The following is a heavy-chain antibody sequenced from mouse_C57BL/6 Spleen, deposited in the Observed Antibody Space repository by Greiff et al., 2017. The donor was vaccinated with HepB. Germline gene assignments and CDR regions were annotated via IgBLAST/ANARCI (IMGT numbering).Heavy chain of an antibody. CDR1: GYAFSSYW. V-gene: IGHV1-80*01. J-gene: IGHJ4*01. CDR2: IYPGDGDT. Sequence: VQLQQSGAELVKPGASVKISCKASGYAFSSYWMNWVKQRPGKGLEWIGQIYPGDGDTNYNGKFKGKATLTADKSSSTAYMQLSSLTSEDSAVYFCARRGYGNYEDYYAMDYWGQGTSVTVSS. CDR3: ARRGYGNYEDYYAMDY. D-gene: IGHD2-1*01.